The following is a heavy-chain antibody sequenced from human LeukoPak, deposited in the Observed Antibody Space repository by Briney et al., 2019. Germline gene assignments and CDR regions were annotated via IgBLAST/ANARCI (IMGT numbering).Heavy chain of an antibody. D-gene: IGHD5-24*01. J-gene: IGHJ4*02. CDR2: IYHSGST. V-gene: IGHV4-38-2*01. CDR1: GYSISRGYY. CDR3: ARARDGYRLAFDY. Sequence: PSETLSLTCAVSGYSISRGYYWGWIRQPPGKGLEWIGSIYHSGSTYYNPSLKSRVTISVDTTKNQFSLKLSSVTAADTPVYYCARARDGYRLAFDYWGQGTLVTVSS.